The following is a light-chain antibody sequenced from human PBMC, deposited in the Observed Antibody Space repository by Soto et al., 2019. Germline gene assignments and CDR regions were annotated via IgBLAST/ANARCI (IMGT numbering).Light chain of an antibody. V-gene: IGKV1-5*01. CDR1: QSISNW. CDR3: QQYDRYSCP. J-gene: IGKJ2*02. Sequence: DIQMTQSPSTLSASVGDRVTITCRASQSISNWLAWYQQKPGKAPKLLISGASSLESGVPSRFSGSGSGTEFTLTISSLQPDDLATYYCQQYDRYSCPVGQGTKLEIK. CDR2: GAS.